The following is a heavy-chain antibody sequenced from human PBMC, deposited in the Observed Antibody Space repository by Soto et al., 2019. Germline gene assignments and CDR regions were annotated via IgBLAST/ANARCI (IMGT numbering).Heavy chain of an antibody. Sequence: PGGSLRLSCAASGFTFSSYAMHWVRQAPGKGLEWVAVISYDGSNKYYADSVKGRFTISRDNSKNTLYLQMNSLRAEDTAVYYCARVSESSWFYRGLSYYYGMDVWGQGTTVTVSS. D-gene: IGHD6-13*01. CDR1: GFTFSSYA. V-gene: IGHV3-30-3*01. CDR3: ARVSESSWFYRGLSYYYGMDV. CDR2: ISYDGSNK. J-gene: IGHJ6*02.